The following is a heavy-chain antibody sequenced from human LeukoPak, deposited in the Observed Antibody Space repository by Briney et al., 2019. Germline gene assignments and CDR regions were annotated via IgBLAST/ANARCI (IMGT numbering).Heavy chain of an antibody. CDR3: AKANSYYYGSSGYYFYY. D-gene: IGHD3-22*01. Sequence: GGSLRLSCAASGFTFDDYAMHWVRQAPGKGLEWVSGISWNSDSIGYVDSVKGRFTISRDNSKNTLYLQMNSLRAEDTAVYYWAKANSYYYGSSGYYFYYWGQGNLVTGPS. V-gene: IGHV3-9*01. CDR2: ISWNSDSI. J-gene: IGHJ4*02. CDR1: GFTFDDYA.